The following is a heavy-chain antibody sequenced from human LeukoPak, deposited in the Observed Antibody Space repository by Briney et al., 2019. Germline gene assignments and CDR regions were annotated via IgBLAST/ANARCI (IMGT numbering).Heavy chain of an antibody. CDR3: ARGAGPRIAAAGIGWFDP. Sequence: GGSLRLSRAASGFTFSSYDMHWVRHATGKGLEWVSAIGTAGDTYYPGSVKGRFTISRENAKNSLYLQMNSLRAGDTAVYYCARGAGPRIAAAGIGWFDPWGQGTLVTVSS. CDR1: GFTFSSYD. V-gene: IGHV3-13*01. CDR2: IGTAGDT. J-gene: IGHJ5*02. D-gene: IGHD6-13*01.